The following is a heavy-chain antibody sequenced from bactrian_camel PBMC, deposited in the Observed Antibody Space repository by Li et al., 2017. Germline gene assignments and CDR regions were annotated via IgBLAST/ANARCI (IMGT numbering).Heavy chain of an antibody. V-gene: IGHV3S40*01. CDR3: AKAQLGLWAFDY. CDR2: INSSGRST. D-gene: IGHD3*01. CDR1: GFTFSDYT. J-gene: IGHJ6*01. Sequence: DVQLVESGGGSVQAGGSLTLSCTASGFTFSDYTMTWVRQAPGKGLEWVSDINSSGRSTNYADSVKGRFAISRDDADYTVYLELNSLQIEDTAMYYCAKAQLGLWAFDYWGQGTQVTVS.